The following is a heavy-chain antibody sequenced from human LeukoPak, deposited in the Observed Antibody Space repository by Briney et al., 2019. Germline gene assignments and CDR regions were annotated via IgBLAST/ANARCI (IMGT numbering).Heavy chain of an antibody. Sequence: VASVKVSCKASGGTFSSYAISWVRQAPGQGLEWMGGIIPIFGTANYAQKFQGRVTITTDESTSTAYMEPSSLRSEDTAVYYCARGVGDFWVGRSDENWFDPWGQGTLVTVSS. CDR2: IIPIFGTA. CDR3: ARGVGDFWVGRSDENWFDP. CDR1: GGTFSSYA. J-gene: IGHJ5*02. V-gene: IGHV1-69*05. D-gene: IGHD3-3*01.